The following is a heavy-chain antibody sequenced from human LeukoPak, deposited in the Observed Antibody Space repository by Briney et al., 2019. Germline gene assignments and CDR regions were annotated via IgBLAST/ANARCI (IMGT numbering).Heavy chain of an antibody. Sequence: SETLSLICTVSGGSISSYYWSWIRQPPGKGLEWIGYIYYSGSTNYNPSLKSRVTISVDTSKNQFSLNLGSVTAADTAVYYCATGIAVAGIFSDYWGQGTLVTVSS. V-gene: IGHV4-59*08. J-gene: IGHJ4*02. CDR1: GGSISSYY. CDR3: ATGIAVAGIFSDY. D-gene: IGHD6-19*01. CDR2: IYYSGST.